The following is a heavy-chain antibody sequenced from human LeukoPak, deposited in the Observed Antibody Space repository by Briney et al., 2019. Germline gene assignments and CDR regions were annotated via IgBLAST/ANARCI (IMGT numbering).Heavy chain of an antibody. Sequence: SETLSLTCTVSGGSISSSSYYWGWIRQPPGKGLEWIGEINHSGSTNYNPSLKSRVTISVDTSKNQFSLKLSSVTAADTAVYYCARRRKKTNWNYGNWFDPWGQGTLVTVSS. CDR2: INHSGST. CDR1: GGSISSSSYY. D-gene: IGHD1-7*01. CDR3: ARRRKKTNWNYGNWFDP. J-gene: IGHJ5*02. V-gene: IGHV4-39*07.